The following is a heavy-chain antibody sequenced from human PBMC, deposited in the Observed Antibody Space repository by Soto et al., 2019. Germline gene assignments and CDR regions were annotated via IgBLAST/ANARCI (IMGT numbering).Heavy chain of an antibody. CDR3: ARGVMYSSSWYGAFDI. V-gene: IGHV4-34*01. CDR2: INHSGST. Sequence: SETLSLTCAVYGGSFSGYYWSWIRQPPGKGLEWIGEINHSGSTNYNPSLKSRVTISVDTSKNQFSLKLSSVTAADTAVYYCARGVMYSSSWYGAFDIWGQGTMVTVSS. J-gene: IGHJ3*02. D-gene: IGHD6-13*01. CDR1: GGSFSGYY.